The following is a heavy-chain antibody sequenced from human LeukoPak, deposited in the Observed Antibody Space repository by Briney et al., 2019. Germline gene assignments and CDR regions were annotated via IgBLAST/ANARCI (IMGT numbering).Heavy chain of an antibody. D-gene: IGHD5-18*01. CDR1: GHTFTGYY. CDR2: INPNSGGT. J-gene: IGHJ4*02. Sequence: ASVKVSCKASGHTFTGYYMHWVRQAPGQGLEWMGWINPNSGGTNCAQKFQGRVTMTRDTSISTAYMELSRLRSDDTAVYYCARGRILGTAMVGYWGQGTLVTVSS. V-gene: IGHV1-2*02. CDR3: ARGRILGTAMVGY.